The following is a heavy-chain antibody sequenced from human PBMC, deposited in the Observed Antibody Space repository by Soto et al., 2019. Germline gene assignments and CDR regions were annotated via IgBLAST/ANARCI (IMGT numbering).Heavy chain of an antibody. CDR1: GVALSNYA. CDR2: IIPIFGTA. CDR3: ARDPLYCSSTSCYNPPTVYYYYYGMDV. D-gene: IGHD2-2*02. V-gene: IGHV1-69*01. J-gene: IGHJ6*02. Sequence: SLQVSWAASGVALSNYAIMCVRQAPGQGLALLGGIIPIFGTANYAQKFQGRVTITADESTSTAYMELSSLRSEDTAVYYCARDPLYCSSTSCYNPPTVYYYYYGMDVWGQGNTVTVSS.